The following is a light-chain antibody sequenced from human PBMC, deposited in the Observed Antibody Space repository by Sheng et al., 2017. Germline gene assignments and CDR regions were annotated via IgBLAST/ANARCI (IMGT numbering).Light chain of an antibody. CDR1: QSVSSN. CDR3: QQYNEWPT. Sequence: EIVMTQSPATLSVSPGERATLSCRASQSVSSNLAWYQQKPGQAPRLLIYGASTRATGIPARFSGSGSGTEFTLTISSLQSADFAVYYCQQYNEWPTFGQGTKVEIK. V-gene: IGKV3-15*01. CDR2: GAS. J-gene: IGKJ1*01.